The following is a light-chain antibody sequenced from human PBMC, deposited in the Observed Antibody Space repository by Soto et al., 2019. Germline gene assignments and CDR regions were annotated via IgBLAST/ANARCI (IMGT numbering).Light chain of an antibody. Sequence: QSVLTQPPSASGSPGQSVTISCTGTSSDVGGYDFVSWYQQHPGKAPKLMIHEVSKRPSGVPDRFSGSKSGNTASLTVSGLQAEDESDYYCSSYAGNNNDVFGTG. V-gene: IGLV2-8*01. J-gene: IGLJ1*01. CDR3: SSYAGNNNDV. CDR1: SSDVGGYDF. CDR2: EVS.